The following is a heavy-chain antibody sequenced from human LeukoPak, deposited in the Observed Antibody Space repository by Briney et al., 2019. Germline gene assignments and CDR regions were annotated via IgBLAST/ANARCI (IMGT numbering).Heavy chain of an antibody. CDR3: AKVGGVIAAAGNFDY. D-gene: IGHD6-13*01. Sequence: GGSLRLSCASCVFTFSRYAMRWVRQAPGRGLEWVSAISGSVGSAYQADSVKGRFTISRDNSKNTLYLQMNSLRAEDTAVYYCAKVGGVIAAAGNFDYWGQGTLVTVSS. J-gene: IGHJ4*02. V-gene: IGHV3-23*01. CDR2: ISGSVGSA. CDR1: VFTFSRYA.